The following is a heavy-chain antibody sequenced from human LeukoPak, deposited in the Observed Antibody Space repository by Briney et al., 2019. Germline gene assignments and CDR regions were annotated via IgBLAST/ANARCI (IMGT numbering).Heavy chain of an antibody. CDR3: ARGREYSSSWYDLGLANWFDP. CDR2: INPSGGST. V-gene: IGHV1-46*01. CDR1: GYTFTSYY. J-gene: IGHJ5*02. Sequence: ASVKVSCKASGYTFTSYYMHWVRQAPGQGLEWMGIINPSGGSTSYAQKFQGRVTMTRDTSTSTVYMELSSLRSEDTAVYYCARGREYSSSWYDLGLANWFDPWGQGTLVTVSS. D-gene: IGHD6-13*01.